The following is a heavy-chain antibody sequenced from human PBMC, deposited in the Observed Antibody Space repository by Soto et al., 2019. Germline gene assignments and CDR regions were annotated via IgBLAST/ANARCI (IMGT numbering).Heavy chain of an antibody. J-gene: IGHJ4*02. CDR1: GFTFSSYV. V-gene: IGHV3-30-3*01. Sequence: GESLKISCAASGFTFSSYVMHWVRQAPGKGLEWVAVITYDGNTKKYANSVKGRFTIARDNSWNTLYLQMNSLSPEDVGVYYCARDPVTGSPDYFDFWGQGTLVTVSS. CDR3: ARDPVTGSPDYFDF. CDR2: ITYDGNTK. D-gene: IGHD1-26*01.